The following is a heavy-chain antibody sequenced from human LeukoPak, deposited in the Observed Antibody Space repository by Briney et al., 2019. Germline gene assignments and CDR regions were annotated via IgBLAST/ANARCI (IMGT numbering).Heavy chain of an antibody. CDR3: ARDRHYYDSSGYLNWFDP. D-gene: IGHD3-22*01. J-gene: IGHJ5*02. CDR2: IYYSGST. V-gene: IGHV4-59*12. CDR1: GGSISSYY. Sequence: SETLSLTCTVSGGSISSYYWSWIRQPPGKALEWIGHIYYSGSTDYNPSLKGRVTISIDTSKNQFSLKLSSVTAADTAVYYCARDRHYYDSSGYLNWFDPWGQGTLVTVSS.